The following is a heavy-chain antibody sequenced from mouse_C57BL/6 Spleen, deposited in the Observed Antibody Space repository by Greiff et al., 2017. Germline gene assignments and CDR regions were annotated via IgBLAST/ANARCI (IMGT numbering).Heavy chain of an antibody. J-gene: IGHJ2*01. D-gene: IGHD2-4*01. CDR2: IDPENGDT. CDR3: TTSRYDYDEGNY. V-gene: IGHV14-4*01. Sequence: VQLQQSGAELVRPGASVKLSCTASGFNIKDDYMHWVKQRPEQGLEWIGWIDPENGDTEYASKFQGKATITADTSSNTAYLQLSSLTSEDTAVYYCTTSRYDYDEGNYWGQGTTLTVSS. CDR1: GFNIKDDY.